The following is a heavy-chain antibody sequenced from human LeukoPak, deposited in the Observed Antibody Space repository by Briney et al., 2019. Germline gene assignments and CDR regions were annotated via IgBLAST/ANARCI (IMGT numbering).Heavy chain of an antibody. CDR2: ISGSGGST. V-gene: IGHV3-23*01. Sequence: GGSLRLSCAASGFTFSSYAMSWVRQAPGKGLEWVSAISGSGGSTYYADSVKGRFTISRDNSKNTLYLQMNSLRAEDTAVYYCAKDKYQLLRGRYYYYMDVWGKGTTVTVSS. J-gene: IGHJ6*03. D-gene: IGHD2-2*01. CDR3: AKDKYQLLRGRYYYYMDV. CDR1: GFTFSSYA.